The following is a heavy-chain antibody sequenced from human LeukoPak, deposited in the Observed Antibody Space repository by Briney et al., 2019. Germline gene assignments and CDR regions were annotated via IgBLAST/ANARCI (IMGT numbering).Heavy chain of an antibody. J-gene: IGHJ1*01. V-gene: IGHV3-23*01. D-gene: IGHD4-17*01. CDR1: GFTFSNYA. CDR3: ARDPNGNYVGAFDFQR. Sequence: GGSLRLSCAASGFTFSNYALTWVRQAPGKGLEWVSSISGAGPYYADSVKGRFSISRDNYKNTLYLQMSSLRAEDTAVYYCARDPNGNYVGAFDFQRWGQGTLVTVSS. CDR2: ISGAGP.